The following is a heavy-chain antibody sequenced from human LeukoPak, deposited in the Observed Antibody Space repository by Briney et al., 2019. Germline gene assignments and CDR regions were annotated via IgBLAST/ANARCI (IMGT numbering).Heavy chain of an antibody. CDR1: GYAFSDHG. J-gene: IGHJ4*02. V-gene: IGHV1-18*04. D-gene: IGHD5-18*01. CDR2: ISGYNGHT. Sequence: ASVKVSCTASGYAFSDHGVNWVRQAPGQGLEWMGWISGYNGHTSYAQKFHGRVMVTTDRSTNTAYLELRSLRSDDTAVYYCARVPNPRNTYGYNDKWGQGTLVTVSS. CDR3: ARVPNPRNTYGYNDK.